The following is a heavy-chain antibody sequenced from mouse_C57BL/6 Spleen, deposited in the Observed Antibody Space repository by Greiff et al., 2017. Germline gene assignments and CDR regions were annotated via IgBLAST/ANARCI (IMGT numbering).Heavy chain of an antibody. Sequence: VQLQQSGAELARPGASVKMSCKASGYTFPSYPMHWVKQRPGQGLEWIGYIKPSSGYTKYNQKFKDKATMTADKPSSTAYMQLSSRTSEYSAVYDWARAGLLQRGDYWGQGTTLTVSS. CDR2: IKPSSGYT. V-gene: IGHV1-4*01. D-gene: IGHD1-1*01. CDR1: GYTFPSYP. J-gene: IGHJ2*01. CDR3: ARAGLLQRGDY.